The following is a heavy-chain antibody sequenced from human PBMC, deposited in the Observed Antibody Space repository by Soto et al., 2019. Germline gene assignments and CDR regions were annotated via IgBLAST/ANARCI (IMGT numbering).Heavy chain of an antibody. D-gene: IGHD2-2*01. V-gene: IGHV4-4*07. CDR1: GGSFSSHY. Sequence: QVQLQESGPGLMKPSETLSLSCTVSGGSFSSHYCNWVRESAGKGLEWIGRIYPTGSTTYNPSLKSRLTMSVDTSKNQFSLRQTSMTAADTAVYYCATGRSEVVPGAMDTWGQGTLVTVSS. CDR2: IYPTGST. J-gene: IGHJ5*02. CDR3: ATGRSEVVPGAMDT.